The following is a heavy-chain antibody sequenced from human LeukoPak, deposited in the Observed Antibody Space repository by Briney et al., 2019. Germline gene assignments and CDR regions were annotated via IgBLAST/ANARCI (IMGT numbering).Heavy chain of an antibody. CDR3: ARQGSSSSGGDY. CDR1: GYKFTNYW. V-gene: IGHV5-51*01. Sequence: KHGESLKISCKGSGYKFTNYWIAWVRQMPGQGLEWLGIIYPRDSDTRYSPSFQGQVSISADKSISTAYLQWSSLKASDTAMYYCARQGSSSSGGDYWGQGTLVTVSS. J-gene: IGHJ4*02. D-gene: IGHD6-6*01. CDR2: IYPRDSDT.